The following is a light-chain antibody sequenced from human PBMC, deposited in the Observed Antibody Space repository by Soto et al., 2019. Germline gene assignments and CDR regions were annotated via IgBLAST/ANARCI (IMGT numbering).Light chain of an antibody. J-gene: IGKJ4*01. CDR3: QQYYTCSPLT. V-gene: IGKV1-27*01. Sequence: DIQMTQSPSSLSESVGDRVTITCRASQGISNYLAWYQQKPGKVPKLLIYAASTLQSGVPSRFSGSGSGTDFTLTISRLQPEEFATYSCQQYYTCSPLTFGGGTKVDIK. CDR2: AAS. CDR1: QGISNY.